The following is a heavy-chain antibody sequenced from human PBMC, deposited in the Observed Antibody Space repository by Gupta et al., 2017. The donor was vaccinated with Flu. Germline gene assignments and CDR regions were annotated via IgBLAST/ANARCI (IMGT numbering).Heavy chain of an antibody. CDR2: ISWKSNRM. J-gene: IGHJ4*02. CDR1: GFTYDDYA. V-gene: IGHV3-9*01. CDR3: ARDIYSGYEAGGLDY. D-gene: IGHD5-12*01. Sequence: EVQLVESGGGLVQPGGSLRLSCGASGFTYDDYAMYWVRQAPGKGLEWVSGISWKSNRMGYGDSVKGRFTISRDNAKNSVYRQMDSLRPEDTAVYYCARDIYSGYEAGGLDYWGQGTPVTVSS.